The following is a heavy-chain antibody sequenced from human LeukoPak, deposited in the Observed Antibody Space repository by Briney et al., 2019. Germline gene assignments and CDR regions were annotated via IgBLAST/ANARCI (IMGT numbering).Heavy chain of an antibody. V-gene: IGHV3-23*01. CDR2: ISGSGGST. CDR1: GFTFSDYS. Sequence: GGSLRLSCAASGFTFSDYSMNWVRQAPGKGLEWVSAISGSGGSTYYADSVKGRFTISRDNSKNTLYLQVNSLRAEDTAVYYCAKGRPLYYDSSGYYQGSVDYWGQGTLVTVSS. D-gene: IGHD3-22*01. J-gene: IGHJ4*02. CDR3: AKGRPLYYDSSGYYQGSVDY.